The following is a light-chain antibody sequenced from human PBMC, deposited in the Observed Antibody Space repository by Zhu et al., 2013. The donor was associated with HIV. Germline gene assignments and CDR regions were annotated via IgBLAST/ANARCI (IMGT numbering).Light chain of an antibody. CDR1: QSVSSNY. Sequence: EIVLTQSPGTLSLSPGERATLSCRASQSVSSNYLAWYQQKPGQAPRLLIFGASNRATGIPDRFSGSGSVTDFTLTISRLEPEDFAVYYCQQYGSSPLTFGQGTKVEIK. CDR3: QQYGSSPLT. V-gene: IGKV3-20*01. J-gene: IGKJ1*01. CDR2: GAS.